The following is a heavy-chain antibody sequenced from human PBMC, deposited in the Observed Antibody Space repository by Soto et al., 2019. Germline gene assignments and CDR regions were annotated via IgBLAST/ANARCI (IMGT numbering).Heavy chain of an antibody. CDR3: ARGLGQQPSNIAAAGMGWFDP. J-gene: IGHJ5*02. D-gene: IGHD6-13*01. V-gene: IGHV4-34*01. Sequence: PSETLSLTCAVYGGSFSGYYWSWIRQPPGKGLEWIGEINHSGSTNYNPSIKSRVTISVDTSKNQFSLKLSSVTAAVTAVYYCARGLGQQPSNIAAAGMGWFDPWGQGTLVTVSS. CDR1: GGSFSGYY. CDR2: INHSGST.